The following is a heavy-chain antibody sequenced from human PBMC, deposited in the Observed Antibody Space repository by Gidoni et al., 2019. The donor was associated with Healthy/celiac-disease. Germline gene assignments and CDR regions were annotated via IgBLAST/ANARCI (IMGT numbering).Heavy chain of an antibody. J-gene: IGHJ4*02. V-gene: IGHV3-30-3*01. CDR1: GFTFSSYA. CDR2: ISYDGSNK. Sequence: QVQLVESGGGVVQPGRSLRLSCAASGFTFSSYAMHWVRQAPGKGLEWVAVISYDGSNKYYADSVKGRFTISRDNSKNTLYLQMNSLRAEDTAVYYCARGSNYGDYGGFDYWGQGTLVTVSS. D-gene: IGHD4-17*01. CDR3: ARGSNYGDYGGFDY.